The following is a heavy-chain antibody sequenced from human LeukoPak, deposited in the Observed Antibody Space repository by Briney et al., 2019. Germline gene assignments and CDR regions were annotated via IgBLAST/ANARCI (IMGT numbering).Heavy chain of an antibody. D-gene: IGHD3-3*01. Sequence: SETLSLTCTVSGASISNYYWTWIRQPAGKGLEWIGRMYSSGNTIYNPSLKSRVTMSVDTSKNQFSLTLSSVTAADTAVYYCASTYYDFSRSAFDIWGQGTMVTVSS. CDR3: ASTYYDFSRSAFDI. CDR2: MYSSGNT. CDR1: GASISNYY. J-gene: IGHJ3*02. V-gene: IGHV4-4*07.